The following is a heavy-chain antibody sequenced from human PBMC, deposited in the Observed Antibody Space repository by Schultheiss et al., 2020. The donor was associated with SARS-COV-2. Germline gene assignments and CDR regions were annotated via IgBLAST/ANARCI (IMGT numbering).Heavy chain of an antibody. V-gene: IGHV3-30*01. Sequence: GGSLRLSCAASGFTFSSYAMHWVRQAPGKGLEWVAVISYDGSNKYYADSVKGRFTISRDNSKNTLYLQMNSLRAEDTAVYYCARDRIDRTEGPLLRYFDWSERYYYYGMDVWGQGTTVTVSS. CDR3: ARDRIDRTEGPLLRYFDWSERYYYYGMDV. D-gene: IGHD3-9*01. CDR1: GFTFSSYA. J-gene: IGHJ6*02. CDR2: ISYDGSNK.